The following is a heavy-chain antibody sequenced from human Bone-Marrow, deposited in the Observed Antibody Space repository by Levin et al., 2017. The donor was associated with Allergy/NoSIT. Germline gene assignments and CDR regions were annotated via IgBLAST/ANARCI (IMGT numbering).Heavy chain of an antibody. V-gene: IGHV3-21*01. CDR1: GFTFSSYS. D-gene: IGHD3-3*01. J-gene: IGHJ6*03. CDR3: ARDGKTYDFWSGYYYPPYMDV. Sequence: GGSLRLSCAASGFTFSSYSMNWVRQAPGKGLEWVSSISSSSSYIYYADSVKGRFTISRDNAKNSLYLQMNSLRAEDTAVYYCARDGKTYDFWSGYYYPPYMDVWGKGTTVTVSS. CDR2: ISSSSSYI.